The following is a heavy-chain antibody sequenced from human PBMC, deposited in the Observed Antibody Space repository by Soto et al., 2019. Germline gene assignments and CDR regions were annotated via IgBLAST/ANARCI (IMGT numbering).Heavy chain of an antibody. CDR2: DYSDST. Sequence: QVQLRESGPGLVKPSETLSLTCTVSGGSVSSHHWTWIRQPPGKGLEWIGDYSDSTTYRPSLQSRVTISADSSKNQFSLKLSSVTATDTAVYYCATYRRGEGGRGNWGQGTLVTVSS. J-gene: IGHJ4*02. D-gene: IGHD3-16*01. V-gene: IGHV4-59*08. CDR3: ATYRRGEGGRGN. CDR1: GGSVSSHH.